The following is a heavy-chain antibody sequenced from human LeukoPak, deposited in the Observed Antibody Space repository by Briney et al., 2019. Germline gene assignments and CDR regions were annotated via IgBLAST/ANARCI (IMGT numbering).Heavy chain of an antibody. CDR1: GYSISSGYY. V-gene: IGHV4-38-2*01. Sequence: SETLSLTCAVSGYSISSGYYWGWIRQPPGKGLEWIGSIYYSGSTYYNPSLKSRVTISVDTSKNQFSLKLSSVTAADTAVYYCARLSDLSSYYFDYWGQGTLVTVSS. CDR3: ARLSDLSSYYFDY. J-gene: IGHJ4*02. CDR2: IYYSGST. D-gene: IGHD1-26*01.